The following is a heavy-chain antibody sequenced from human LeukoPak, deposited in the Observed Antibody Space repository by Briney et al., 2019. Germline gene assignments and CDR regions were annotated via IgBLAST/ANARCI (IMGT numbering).Heavy chain of an antibody. J-gene: IGHJ5*02. D-gene: IGHD3-3*01. CDR2: INPSGGST. V-gene: IGHV1-46*01. Sequence: ASVKVSCKASGYTFTSYYMHWVRQAPGQGLEWMGIINPSGGSTSYAQKFQGRVTKTRDTSTSTVYMELSSLRSEDTAVYYCARGPKVLRFLEWLPLIEGGNNWFDPWGQGTLVTVSS. CDR3: ARGPKVLRFLEWLPLIEGGNNWFDP. CDR1: GYTFTSYY.